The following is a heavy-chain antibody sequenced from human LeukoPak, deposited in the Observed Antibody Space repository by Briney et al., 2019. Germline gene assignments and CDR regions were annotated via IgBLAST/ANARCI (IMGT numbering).Heavy chain of an antibody. CDR3: ASGPIVVVTYFDY. V-gene: IGHV4-39*01. CDR1: GGSISSSSYY. Sequence: SETLSLTCTVSGGSISSSSYYWGWIRQPPGKGLELIGSIYYSGSTYYNPSLKSRVTISVDTSKNQFSLKLSSVTAADTAVYYCASGPIVVVTYFDYWGQGTLVTVSS. CDR2: IYYSGST. J-gene: IGHJ4*02. D-gene: IGHD3-22*01.